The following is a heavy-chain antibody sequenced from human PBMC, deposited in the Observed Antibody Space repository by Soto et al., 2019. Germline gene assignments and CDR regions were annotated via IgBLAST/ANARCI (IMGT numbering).Heavy chain of an antibody. D-gene: IGHD3-10*01. Sequence: PSETLSLTCAFYGGSFDDCYWSWVRQSPGKGLEWVGEISHDGGTNYSPSLASRVSISVDTSKNQFSLHLRSVTAADTGLYYCARGQLVWYGDLTPYHRDMDVWGQGTTVTVSS. CDR1: GGSFDDCY. CDR2: ISHDGGT. V-gene: IGHV4-34*01. J-gene: IGHJ6*02. CDR3: ARGQLVWYGDLTPYHRDMDV.